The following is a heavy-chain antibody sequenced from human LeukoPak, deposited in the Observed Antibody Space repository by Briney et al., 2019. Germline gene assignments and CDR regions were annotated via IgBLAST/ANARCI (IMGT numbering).Heavy chain of an antibody. CDR1: GGSIGGADYSISSGGYY. D-gene: IGHD1-26*01. CDR2: IFHRGST. CDR3: ARGAGYSREVNYYYYMEV. V-gene: IGHV4-30-2*01. Sequence: PSETLSLTCIVSGGSIGGADYSISSGGYYWSWVRQPPGKGLEWIGHIFHRGSTFYSPSLKSRVTMSVDTSKSQFSLKLNSVTAADTAVYYCARGAGYSREVNYYYYMEVWGKGTTVTVSS. J-gene: IGHJ6*03.